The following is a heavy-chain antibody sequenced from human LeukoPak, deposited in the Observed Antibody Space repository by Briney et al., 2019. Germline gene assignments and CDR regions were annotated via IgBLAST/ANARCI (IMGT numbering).Heavy chain of an antibody. Sequence: GGPLRLFCAASGFTFSSYWMSWVRQAPGKGLDWVANIKQDGSEKYYVDSVKGRFTISRDNAKNSLYLQMNSLRAEDTAVYYGARETGANAGILYYYYYGMDFWGQGTTVTVSS. J-gene: IGHJ6*02. CDR2: IKQDGSEK. CDR3: ARETGANAGILYYYYYGMDF. D-gene: IGHD1-7*01. V-gene: IGHV3-7*05. CDR1: GFTFSSYW.